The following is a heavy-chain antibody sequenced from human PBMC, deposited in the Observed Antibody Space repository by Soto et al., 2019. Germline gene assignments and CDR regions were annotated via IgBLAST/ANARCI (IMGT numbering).Heavy chain of an antibody. CDR2: ISSSGNTI. CDR1: AFTFSDYY. J-gene: IGHJ4*02. V-gene: IGHV3-11*01. D-gene: IGHD3-10*01. CDR3: ARGRSYNSGSSSRFDY. Sequence: QVQLVESGGGLVKPGGSLSLSCAASAFTFSDYYMTWIRQAPGKGLEWVSYISSSGNTIYYAGSVKGRFTISRDNAKNSLYLQMNSLRSEDTAVYYCARGRSYNSGSSSRFDYWGQGTLVTVSS.